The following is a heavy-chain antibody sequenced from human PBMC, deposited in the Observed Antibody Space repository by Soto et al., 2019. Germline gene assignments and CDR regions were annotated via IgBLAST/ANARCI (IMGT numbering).Heavy chain of an antibody. Sequence: QVHLVQSGAEVKKPGSSVKVSCKASGATFTDHTVTWVRQAPGQGLEWMGRSVPTLGMANYAQTFQGRVTITADTSMTTAYLELTGLTSDDSAGYYCASGDCSGGRCYSDFDFWGQGTLVTVSS. CDR1: GATFTDHT. D-gene: IGHD2-15*01. CDR3: ASGDCSGGRCYSDFDF. CDR2: SVPTLGMA. J-gene: IGHJ4*02. V-gene: IGHV1-69*02.